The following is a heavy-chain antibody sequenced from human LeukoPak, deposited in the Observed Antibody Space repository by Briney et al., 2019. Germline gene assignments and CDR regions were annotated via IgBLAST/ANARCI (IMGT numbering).Heavy chain of an antibody. Sequence: SVKVSCKASGDTFSSYAISWVRQAPGQGLEWMGRIIPIFGTANYAQKFQGRVTITTDESTSTAYMELSSLRSQDTAVYYCASGGSSSYFYYWGQGTLVTVSS. V-gene: IGHV1-69*05. J-gene: IGHJ4*02. CDR1: GDTFSSYA. CDR2: IIPIFGTA. CDR3: ASGGSSSYFYY. D-gene: IGHD6-13*01.